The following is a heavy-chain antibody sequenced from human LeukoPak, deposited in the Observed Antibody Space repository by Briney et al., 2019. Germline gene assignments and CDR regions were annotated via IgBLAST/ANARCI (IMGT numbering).Heavy chain of an antibody. CDR3: ARGAAMETEYFDY. D-gene: IGHD5-18*01. CDR1: GGSISSGGYY. Sequence: SQTLSLTCTVFGGSISSGGYYWSWIRQPPGKGLEGIGYIYHSGSTYYNPSLNRRVTISVDRSKNQFSLKLSSVTAADTAVYYCARGAAMETEYFDYWGQGTLVTVSS. CDR2: IYHSGST. V-gene: IGHV4-30-2*01. J-gene: IGHJ4*02.